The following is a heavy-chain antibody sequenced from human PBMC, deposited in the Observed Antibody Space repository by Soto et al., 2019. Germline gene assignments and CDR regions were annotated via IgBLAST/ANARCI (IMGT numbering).Heavy chain of an antibody. CDR3: ARWNYYDSSGYYRVANWFDP. V-gene: IGHV4-30-4*01. CDR1: GGSISSGDYY. J-gene: IGHJ5*02. D-gene: IGHD3-22*01. Sequence: PSETLSLTCTVSGGSISSGDYYWSWIRQPPGKGLEWIGYIYYSGSTYYNPSLKSRVTISVDTSKNQFSLKLSSVTAADTAVYYCARWNYYDSSGYYRVANWFDPWGQGTLVTVSS. CDR2: IYYSGST.